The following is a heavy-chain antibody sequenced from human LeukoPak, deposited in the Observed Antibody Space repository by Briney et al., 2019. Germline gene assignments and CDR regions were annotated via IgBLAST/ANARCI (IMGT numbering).Heavy chain of an antibody. D-gene: IGHD2-2*02. CDR1: GYTFTGYY. CDR2: INPNSGGT. V-gene: IGHV1-2*02. CDR3: ARGWCSSTSCYTSPYYYYYMGV. Sequence: ASVKVSCKASGYTFTGYYMHWVRQAPGQGLEWMGWINPNSGGTNYAQKFQGRVTMTRDTSISTAYMELSRLRSDDTAVYYCARGWCSSTSCYTSPYYYYYMGVWGKGTTVTVSS. J-gene: IGHJ6*03.